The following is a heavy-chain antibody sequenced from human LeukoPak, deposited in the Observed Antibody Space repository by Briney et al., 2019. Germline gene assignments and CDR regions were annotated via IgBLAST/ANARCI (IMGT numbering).Heavy chain of an antibody. V-gene: IGHV3-11*01. D-gene: IGHD2-21*02. Sequence: TRGSLRLSCAASGFTFSDYYMSWIRHAPGEGLEWVSYISSSGSTIYYADSVKGRFTISRDNAKNSLYLQMNSLRAEDTAVYYCAGEDSSYCGGDCYSAESWGQGTLVTVSS. CDR1: GFTFSDYY. CDR2: ISSSGSTI. CDR3: AGEDSSYCGGDCYSAES. J-gene: IGHJ4*02.